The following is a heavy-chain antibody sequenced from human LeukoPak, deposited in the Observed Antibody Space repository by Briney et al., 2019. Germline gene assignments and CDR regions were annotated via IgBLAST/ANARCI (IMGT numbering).Heavy chain of an antibody. CDR1: GYTFTSYD. Sequence: ASVKVSCKASGYTFTSYDINWVRQAIGQGLEWMGWMNPNSGNTGYAQKFQGRVTITRNTSISTAYMELSSLRSEDTAVYYCARAPVGIAVAGTPSDYMDVWGKGTTVTVSS. J-gene: IGHJ6*03. D-gene: IGHD6-19*01. V-gene: IGHV1-8*03. CDR3: ARAPVGIAVAGTPSDYMDV. CDR2: MNPNSGNT.